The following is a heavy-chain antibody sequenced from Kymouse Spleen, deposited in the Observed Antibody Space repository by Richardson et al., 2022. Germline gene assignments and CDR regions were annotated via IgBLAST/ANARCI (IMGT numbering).Heavy chain of an antibody. CDR2: IYYSGST. CDR3: ARDNWNYYYYYYGMDV. CDR1: GGSISSGGYY. Sequence: QVQLQESGPGLVKPSQTLSLTCTVSGGSISSGGYYWSWIRQHPGKGLEWIGYIYYSGSTYYNPSLKSRVTISVDTSKNQFSLKLSSVTAADTAVYYCARDNWNYYYYYYGMDVWGQGTTVTVSS. J-gene: IGHJ6*02. V-gene: IGHV4-31*03. D-gene: IGHD1-7*01.